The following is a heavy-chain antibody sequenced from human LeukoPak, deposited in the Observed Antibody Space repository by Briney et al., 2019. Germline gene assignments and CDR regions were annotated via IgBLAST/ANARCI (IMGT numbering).Heavy chain of an antibody. CDR2: IYYSGST. D-gene: IGHD3-22*01. J-gene: IGHJ4*02. Sequence: PSETLSLTCTVSGGSISSSSYYWGWIRQPPGKGLEWIGYIYYSGSTNYNPSLKSRVTISVDTSKNQFSLKLSSVTAADTAVYYCARVFYYDSSGYPDAYFDYWGQGTLVTVSS. CDR3: ARVFYYDSSGYPDAYFDY. V-gene: IGHV4-61*05. CDR1: GGSISSSSYY.